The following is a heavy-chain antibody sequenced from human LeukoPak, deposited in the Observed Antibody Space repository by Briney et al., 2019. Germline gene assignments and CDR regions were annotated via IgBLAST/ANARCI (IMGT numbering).Heavy chain of an antibody. Sequence: ASVKVSRKASGYTFTSYGISWVRQAPGQGLEWMGWISAHNGNTNYAQKLKGRVTMTTDTSTSTAYMELRSLRSDDTAVYYCASPTVTTSHYYGMDVWGQGTTVTVSS. CDR1: GYTFTSYG. CDR2: ISAHNGNT. D-gene: IGHD4-11*01. V-gene: IGHV1-18*01. J-gene: IGHJ6*02. CDR3: ASPTVTTSHYYGMDV.